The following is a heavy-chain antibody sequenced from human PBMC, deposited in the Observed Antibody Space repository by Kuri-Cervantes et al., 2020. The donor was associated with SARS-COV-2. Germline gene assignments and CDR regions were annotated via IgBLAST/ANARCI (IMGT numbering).Heavy chain of an antibody. J-gene: IGHJ5*02. CDR2: IRYDGSNK. CDR3: ARSGDNWNDVGWFDP. V-gene: IGHV3-33*08. D-gene: IGHD1-20*01. Sequence: GESLKISCAASGFTFSSYVMNWVRQAPGKGLEWVAFIRYDGSNKYYADSVKGRFTISRDNSKNTLYLQMNSLRAEDTAVYYCARSGDNWNDVGWFDPWGQGTLVTVPS. CDR1: GFTFSSYV.